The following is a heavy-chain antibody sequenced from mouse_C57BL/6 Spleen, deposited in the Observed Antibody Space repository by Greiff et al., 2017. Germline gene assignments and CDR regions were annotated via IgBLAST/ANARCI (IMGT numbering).Heavy chain of an antibody. V-gene: IGHV1-53*01. CDR2: INPSNGGT. D-gene: IGHD1-1*01. CDR3: ARAPVVASRSYDMCY. J-gene: IGHJ4*01. Sequence: QVQLQQPGTELVKPGASVKLSCKASGYTFTSYWMHWVKQRPGQGLEWIGNINPSNGGTNYNEKFKSKATLTVDKSSSTAYMQRISLTSEDSAVCYCARAPVVASRSYDMCYWGQGTSVTVSS. CDR1: GYTFTSYW.